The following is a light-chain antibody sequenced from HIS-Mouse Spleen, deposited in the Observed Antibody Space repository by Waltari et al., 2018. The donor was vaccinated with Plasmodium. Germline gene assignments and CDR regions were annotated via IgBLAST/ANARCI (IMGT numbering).Light chain of an antibody. CDR2: EVS. CDR1: SSYVGGYNY. Sequence: QSALTQPASVSGSPGQSITISCTGTSSYVGGYNYVSWYRQPPGKAPKLMIYEVSNRPSGVSNRLSGSKSGNTASLSISGLQAEEEADYYCSSYTSSSTHVVFGGGTKLTVL. CDR3: SSYTSSSTHVV. J-gene: IGLJ2*01. V-gene: IGLV2-14*01.